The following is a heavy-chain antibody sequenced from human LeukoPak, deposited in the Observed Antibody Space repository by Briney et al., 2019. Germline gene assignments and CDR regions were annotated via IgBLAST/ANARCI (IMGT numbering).Heavy chain of an antibody. V-gene: IGHV1-2*02. Sequence: ASVTVSCKSSGFTFTDEYIHWVRQAPGPGLEWMGWINPYSGAINYAQKFQGRVTLTRDTPISTAYMELSRLTSGDTAVYYCARDPKSQLLLDYWGQGTLVTVSS. CDR2: INPYSGAI. D-gene: IGHD2-2*01. J-gene: IGHJ4*02. CDR3: ARDPKSQLLLDY. CDR1: GFTFTDEY.